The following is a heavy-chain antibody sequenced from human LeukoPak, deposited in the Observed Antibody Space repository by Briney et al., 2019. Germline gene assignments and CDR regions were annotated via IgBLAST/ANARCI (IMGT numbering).Heavy chain of an antibody. CDR1: GASVSGSNYY. CDR3: ARGAAAGVYYYYYYYMDV. J-gene: IGHJ6*03. V-gene: IGHV4-39*07. Sequence: SETLSLTCAVSGASVSGSNYYWGWIRQPPGKGLEWIGNIYSSGSTYYNASLQSRVTISIDTSKNQFSLKLSSVTAADTAVYYCARGAAAGVYYYYYYYMDVWGKGTTVTVSS. D-gene: IGHD6-13*01. CDR2: IYSSGST.